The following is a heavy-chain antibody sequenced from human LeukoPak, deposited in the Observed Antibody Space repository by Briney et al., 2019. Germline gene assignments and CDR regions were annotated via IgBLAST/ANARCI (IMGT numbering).Heavy chain of an antibody. CDR1: GFTVSSNY. CDR2: IYSGGST. Sequence: GVSLRLSCAASGFTVSSNYMSWVRQAPGKGLEWVSVIYSGGSTYYADSVKGRFTISRDNSKNTLYLQMNSLRAEDTAVYYCARASVAATPGVDYWGQGTLVTVSS. J-gene: IGHJ4*02. CDR3: ARASVAATPGVDY. D-gene: IGHD2-15*01. V-gene: IGHV3-66*01.